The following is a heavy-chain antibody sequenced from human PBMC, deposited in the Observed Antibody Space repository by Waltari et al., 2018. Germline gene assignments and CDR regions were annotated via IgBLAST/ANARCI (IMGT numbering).Heavy chain of an antibody. D-gene: IGHD6-19*01. CDR3: AGSVRAGADAFDV. Sequence: EEQLVESGGGVVRPGGSLRLSCAASGSPFDHYAMAWVRQAPGKGLEWVSGISQIATNTAYADSVKGRFTVSRDNSKNTVYLQMNRLADDDTAIYFCAGSVRAGADAFDVWGQGTVVTVSS. V-gene: IGHV3-20*04. CDR1: GSPFDHYA. J-gene: IGHJ3*01. CDR2: ISQIATNT.